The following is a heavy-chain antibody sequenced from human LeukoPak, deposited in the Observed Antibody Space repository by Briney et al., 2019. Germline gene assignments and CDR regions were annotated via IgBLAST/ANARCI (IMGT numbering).Heavy chain of an antibody. J-gene: IGHJ4*02. D-gene: IGHD6-6*01. CDR3: AKDLSNSSSGFDS. Sequence: GRSLRLSCAASGFTFDDYAMHWVRQAPGKGLEWVSGLSWNSGTIGYADSVKGRFTISRDNAKNSLYLQMNSLRAEDTALYYCAKDLSNSSSGFDSWGQGTLVTVSS. CDR2: LSWNSGTI. CDR1: GFTFDDYA. V-gene: IGHV3-9*01.